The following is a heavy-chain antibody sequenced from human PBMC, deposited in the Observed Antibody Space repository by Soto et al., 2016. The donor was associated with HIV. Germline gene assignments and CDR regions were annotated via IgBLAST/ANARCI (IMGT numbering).Heavy chain of an antibody. V-gene: IGHV4-34*02. J-gene: IGHJ3*01. CDR1: GGSFSGYY. Sequence: QVHLQEWGAGLLKPSETLSLTCAVYGGSFSGYYWNWIRQSPGKGLEWIGEIDHNGNINYNPSLKSRLTMSADMSKNQFSLKLNSVTAADTAIYYCARGTPPRIIIHSFDVWGPGTMVTVSS. CDR3: ARGTPPRIIIHSFDV. D-gene: IGHD3-16*02. CDR2: IDHNGNI.